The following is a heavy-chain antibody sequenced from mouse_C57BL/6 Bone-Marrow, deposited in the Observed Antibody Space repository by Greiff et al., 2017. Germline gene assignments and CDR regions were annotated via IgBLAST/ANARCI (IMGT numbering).Heavy chain of an antibody. CDR2: IYPGGGYT. Sequence: QVQLQQSGAELVRPGTSVKMSCKASGYTFTNYWIGWAKQRPGHGLEWIGDIYPGGGYTNYTEKFKGKATLTADKSSSTAYMQFSSLTSEDSSIYYCAIERCSSYPYLYFDVWGTGTTVTVSS. CDR3: AIERCSSYPYLYFDV. D-gene: IGHD1-1*01. CDR1: GYTFTNYW. V-gene: IGHV1-63*01. J-gene: IGHJ1*03.